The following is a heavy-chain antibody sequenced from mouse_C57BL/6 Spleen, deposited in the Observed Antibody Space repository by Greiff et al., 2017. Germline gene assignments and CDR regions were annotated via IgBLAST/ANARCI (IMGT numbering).Heavy chain of an antibody. V-gene: IGHV1-59*01. J-gene: IGHJ2*01. CDR3: ARRSGYYSYFDY. CDR2: IDPSDSYT. Sequence: VQLQQPGAELVRPGTSVKLSCKASGYTFTSYWMHWVKQRPGQGLEWIGVIDPSDSYTNYNQKFKGKATLTVDTSSSTAYMQLSSLTSEDSAVYYCARRSGYYSYFDYWGQGTTRTVSS. CDR1: GYTFTSYW. D-gene: IGHD2-3*01.